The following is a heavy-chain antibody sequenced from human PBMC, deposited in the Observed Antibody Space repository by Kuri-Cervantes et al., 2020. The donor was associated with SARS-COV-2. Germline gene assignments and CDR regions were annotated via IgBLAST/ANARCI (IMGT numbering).Heavy chain of an antibody. CDR1: GGSISSYY. V-gene: IGHV4-34*01. CDR3: ARDMGYSSGWYYY. D-gene: IGHD6-19*01. CDR2: INHSGST. Sequence: SETLSLTCTVPGGSISSYYWSWIRQPPGKGLEWIGEINHSGSTNYNPSLKSRVTISVDTSKNQFSLKLSSVTAADTAVYYCARDMGYSSGWYYYWDQGTLVTVSS. J-gene: IGHJ4*02.